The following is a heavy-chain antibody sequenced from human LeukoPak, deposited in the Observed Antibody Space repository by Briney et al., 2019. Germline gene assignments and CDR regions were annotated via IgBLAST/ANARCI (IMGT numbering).Heavy chain of an antibody. CDR2: MNPNSGNT. D-gene: IGHD3-3*01. J-gene: IGHJ4*02. CDR1: GYTFTSYD. V-gene: IGHV1-8*03. CDR3: ARVNLNDFWSGYLWPYYFDY. Sequence: GASVKVSCKASGYTFTSYDINWVRQATGQGLEWMGWMNPNSGNTGYAQKLQGRVTITRNTSISTAYMELSSLRSEDTAVYYCARVNLNDFWSGYLWPYYFDYWGQGTLVTVSS.